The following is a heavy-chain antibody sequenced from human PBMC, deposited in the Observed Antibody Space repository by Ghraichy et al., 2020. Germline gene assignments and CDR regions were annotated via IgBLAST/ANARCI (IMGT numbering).Heavy chain of an antibody. CDR3: ATLGSASTADY. D-gene: IGHD3-16*01. CDR2: INSDGSST. J-gene: IGHJ4*02. Sequence: GGSRRLSCAVSGFTFSSYWMHWVRQAPGKGLVWVSRINSDGSSTSYADSVKGRFTISRDNAKNTLYLQMNSLRAEDTAVYYCATLGSASTADYWGQGTLVTVSS. CDR1: GFTFSSYW. V-gene: IGHV3-74*01.